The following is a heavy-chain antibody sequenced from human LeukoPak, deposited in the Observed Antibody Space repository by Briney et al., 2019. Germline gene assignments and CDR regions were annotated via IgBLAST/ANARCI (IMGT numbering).Heavy chain of an antibody. J-gene: IGHJ2*01. CDR3: ARDWGCSSTSCYGIYWYFDL. CDR2: INPSGGST. V-gene: IGHV1-46*01. CDR1: GYTFTSHY. D-gene: IGHD2-2*01. Sequence: GASVKVSCKASGYTFTSHYMHWVRQAPGQGLEWMGIINPSGGSTSYAQKFQGRVTMTRDTSTSTVYMELSSLRSEDTAVYYCARDWGCSSTSCYGIYWYFDLWGRGTLVTVSS.